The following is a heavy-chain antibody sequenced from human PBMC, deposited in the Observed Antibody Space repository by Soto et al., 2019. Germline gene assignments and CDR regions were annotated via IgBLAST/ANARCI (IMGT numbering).Heavy chain of an antibody. J-gene: IGHJ4*02. D-gene: IGHD3-10*01. CDR2: IIPIFGTA. Sequence: QVQLVQSGAEVKKPGSSVKVSCKASGGTFSSYAISWVRQAPGQGLEWMGGIIPIFGTANYEQKFQGRVTITADESTSTAYMELSSLRSEDTAVYDCAREFSGDYCDPYYFDYLGQGTLVTVSS. CDR3: AREFSGDYCDPYYFDY. CDR1: GGTFSSYA. V-gene: IGHV1-69*01.